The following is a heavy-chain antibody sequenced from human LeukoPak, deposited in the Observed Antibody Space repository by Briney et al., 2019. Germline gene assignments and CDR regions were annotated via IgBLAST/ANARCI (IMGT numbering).Heavy chain of an antibody. Sequence: SGGSLRLSCVASGSPFSTYAMSWVRQAPGKGLEWVSSIFGSTGSTYYADSVKGRVTVSRDNSRNTVYLQMNSLRGEDTAVYYCARDRTYHSDFTAYYFSHPLQRYWGQGALVTVSS. V-gene: IGHV3-23*01. CDR3: ARDRTYHSDFTAYYFSHPLQRY. CDR1: GSPFSTYA. CDR2: IFGSTGST. J-gene: IGHJ4*02. D-gene: IGHD3-22*01.